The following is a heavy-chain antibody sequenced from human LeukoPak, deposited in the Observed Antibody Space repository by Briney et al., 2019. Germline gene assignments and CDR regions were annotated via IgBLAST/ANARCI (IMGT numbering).Heavy chain of an antibody. CDR1: GFTVSSNY. Sequence: GGSLRLSCAASGFTVSSNYMSWVRQAPGKGLEWVSVIYSGGSTYYADSVKGRFTISRDNSKNTLYLQMNSLRVEDTAVYYCARGLRPHHFDYWGQGTLVTVSS. J-gene: IGHJ4*02. CDR3: ARGLRPHHFDY. V-gene: IGHV3-53*01. CDR2: IYSGGST.